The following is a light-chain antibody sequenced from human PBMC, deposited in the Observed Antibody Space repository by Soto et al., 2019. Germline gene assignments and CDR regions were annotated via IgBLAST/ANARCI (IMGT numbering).Light chain of an antibody. Sequence: IQLTQSPSSLSASVGDRVTITCRASQDISINLAWYHQIPGKAPKVLISGASAVQTGVPSEFSGSGSGTDFTLPISSLQTEHFATYYCQQLHSYPYAFGQGTKLEI. CDR1: QDISIN. J-gene: IGKJ2*01. V-gene: IGKV1-9*01. CDR2: GAS. CDR3: QQLHSYPYA.